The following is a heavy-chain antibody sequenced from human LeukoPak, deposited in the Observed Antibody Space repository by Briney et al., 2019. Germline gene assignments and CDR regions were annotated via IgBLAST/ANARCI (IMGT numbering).Heavy chain of an antibody. V-gene: IGHV4-30-2*01. D-gene: IGHD4-17*01. CDR3: ARSLYGDYDGIWFDP. J-gene: IGHJ5*02. CDR2: IYHSGST. CDR1: GGSISGGGYS. Sequence: PSETLSLTCAVSGGSISGGGYSWSWIRQPPGKGLEWIGYIYHSGSTYYNPSLKSRVTISVDRSKNQFSLKLSSVTAADTAVYYCARSLYGDYDGIWFDPWGQGTLVTVSS.